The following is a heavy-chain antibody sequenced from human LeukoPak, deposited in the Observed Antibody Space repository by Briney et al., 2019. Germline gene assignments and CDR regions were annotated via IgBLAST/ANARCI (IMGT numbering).Heavy chain of an antibody. CDR2: INPNSGGT. V-gene: IGHV1-2*02. CDR3: ARVGATTLGWFDP. Sequence: ASVKVSCKASGYTFTGYYMHWVRQAPGQGREWMGWINPNSGGTNYAQKFQGRVTMTRDTSISTAYMELSRLRSDDTAVYYCARVGATTLGWFDPWGQGTLVTVSS. D-gene: IGHD1-26*01. J-gene: IGHJ5*02. CDR1: GYTFTGYY.